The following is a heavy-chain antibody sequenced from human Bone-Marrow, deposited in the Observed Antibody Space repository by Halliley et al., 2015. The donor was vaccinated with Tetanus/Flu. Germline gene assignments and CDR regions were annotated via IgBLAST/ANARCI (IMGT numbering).Heavy chain of an antibody. Sequence: TLSLTCVVSGGSFNSDYWSWIRQSPGKGLGWIGEINHGGRSNYNPSLKSRVTISIDTSKNDFSLRLNSVTAADTAVYYCARVTRFPDAFDIWGQGTMVAVS. J-gene: IGHJ3*02. CDR3: ARVTRFPDAFDI. CDR2: INHGGRS. CDR1: GGSFNSDY. D-gene: IGHD4-17*01. V-gene: IGHV4-34*01.